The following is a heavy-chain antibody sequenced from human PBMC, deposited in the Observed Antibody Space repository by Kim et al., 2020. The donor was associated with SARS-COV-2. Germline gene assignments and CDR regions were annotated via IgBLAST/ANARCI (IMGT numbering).Heavy chain of an antibody. CDR3: ARGGVVVAATQYYYYYGMDV. J-gene: IGHJ6*02. CDR2: ISYDGSNK. D-gene: IGHD2-15*01. Sequence: GGSLRLSCAASGFTFSSYAMHWVRQAPGKGLEWVAVISYDGSNKYYADSVKGRFTISRDNSKNTLYLQMNSLRAEDTAVYYCARGGVVVAATQYYYYYGMDVWGQGTTVTVSS. V-gene: IGHV3-30-3*01. CDR1: GFTFSSYA.